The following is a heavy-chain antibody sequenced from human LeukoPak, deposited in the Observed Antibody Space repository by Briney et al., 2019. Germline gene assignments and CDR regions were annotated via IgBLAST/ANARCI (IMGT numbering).Heavy chain of an antibody. D-gene: IGHD2-2*02. V-gene: IGHV5-51*01. CDR2: IYPGDSDT. CDR1: GYSFTSYW. CDR3: ASSRPAAIPTFDY. Sequence: RGESLKISRKGSGYSFTSYWIGWVRQMPGKGLEWMGIIYPGDSDTRYSPSFQGQITISADKSISTAYLRWSSLKASDTAMYYCASSRPAAIPTFDYWGQGTLVTVSS. J-gene: IGHJ4*02.